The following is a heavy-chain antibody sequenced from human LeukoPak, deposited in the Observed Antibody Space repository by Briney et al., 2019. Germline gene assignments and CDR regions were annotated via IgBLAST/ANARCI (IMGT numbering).Heavy chain of an antibody. Sequence: GGSLRLSCAASGFTFSGSAMHWVRQAPGKGLEWVANIKQDGSEKYYVDSVKGRFTISRDNAKNSLYLQMNSLRAEDTAVYYCARLSGSYWGWFDPWGQGTLVTVSS. CDR3: ARLSGSYWGWFDP. CDR1: GFTFSGSA. V-gene: IGHV3-7*01. J-gene: IGHJ5*02. D-gene: IGHD1-26*01. CDR2: IKQDGSEK.